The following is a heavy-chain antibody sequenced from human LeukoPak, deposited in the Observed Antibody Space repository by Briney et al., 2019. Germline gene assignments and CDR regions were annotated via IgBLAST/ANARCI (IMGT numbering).Heavy chain of an antibody. CDR3: ARDLRGSSTDY. CDR1: GYTFTNYG. J-gene: IGHJ4*02. Sequence: GASVKVSCKASGYTFTNYGISWVRQAPGQGLEWMGGIIPIFGTANYAQKFQGRVTITADESTSTAYMELSSLRSEDTAVYYCARDLRGSSTDYWGQGTLVTVSS. CDR2: IIPIFGTA. V-gene: IGHV1-69*13. D-gene: IGHD2-2*01.